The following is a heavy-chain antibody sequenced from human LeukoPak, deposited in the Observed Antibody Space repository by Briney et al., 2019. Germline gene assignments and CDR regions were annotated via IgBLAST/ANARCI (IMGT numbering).Heavy chain of an antibody. V-gene: IGHV3-23*01. J-gene: IGHJ4*02. D-gene: IGHD3-10*01. CDR3: AKAHVPTMIRGVVSSD. CDR2: ISPSGGVT. CDR1: GFTFSSYA. Sequence: GGSLRLSCATSGFTFSSYAMSWVRQAPGKGLEWVSTISPSGGVTFYSDSVRGRFTISRDYSKDTLFLQMDSLRAEDTALYYCAKAHVPTMIRGVVSSDWGQGTLVTVSS.